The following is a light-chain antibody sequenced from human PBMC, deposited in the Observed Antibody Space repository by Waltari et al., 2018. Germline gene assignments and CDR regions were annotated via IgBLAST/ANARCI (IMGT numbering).Light chain of an antibody. J-gene: IGLJ2*01. Sequence: QSALSQPASVSGSPGQSITISCTGASSDVGVHDYVSWYQQPPGKAPKLIIRDVNNRPSGVPNRFSGSKSGNTASLTISGLQAEDEADYYCSSYSTSSSLILFGEGTKVTVL. V-gene: IGLV2-14*03. CDR1: SSDVGVHDY. CDR3: SSYSTSSSLIL. CDR2: DVN.